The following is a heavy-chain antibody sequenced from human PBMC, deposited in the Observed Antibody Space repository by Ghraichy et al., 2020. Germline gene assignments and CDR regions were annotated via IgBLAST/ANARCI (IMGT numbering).Heavy chain of an antibody. CDR1: GYTFTSYG. J-gene: IGHJ4*02. CDR3: ARAKTIGSGWYLDDY. Sequence: ASVKVSCKASGYTFTSYGISWVRQAPGQGLEWMGWISAYNGNTNYAQKLQGRVTMTTDTSTSTAYMELRSLRSDDTAVYYCARAKTIGSGWYLDDYWGQGTLVTVSS. CDR2: ISAYNGNT. D-gene: IGHD6-19*01. V-gene: IGHV1-18*01.